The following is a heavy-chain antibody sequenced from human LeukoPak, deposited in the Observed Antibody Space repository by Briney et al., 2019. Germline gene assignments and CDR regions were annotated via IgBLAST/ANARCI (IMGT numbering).Heavy chain of an antibody. V-gene: IGHV1-24*01. CDR1: GYTLTELS. D-gene: IGHD3-3*01. Sequence: APVKVSCKVSGYTLTELSMHWVRQAPGKGLEWMGGFDPEDGETIYAQKFQGRVTMTEDTSTDTAYMELSSLRSEDTAVYYCATDPLITIFASAGIWGQGTLVTVSS. CDR2: FDPEDGET. J-gene: IGHJ4*02. CDR3: ATDPLITIFASAGI.